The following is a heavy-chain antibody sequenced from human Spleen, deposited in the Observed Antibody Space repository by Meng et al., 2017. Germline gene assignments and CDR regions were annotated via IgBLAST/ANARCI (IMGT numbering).Heavy chain of an antibody. CDR2: MNPNSGNT. CDR3: AREGYSSSWYDYYYYYGMDV. J-gene: IGHJ6*02. D-gene: IGHD6-13*01. Sequence: ASVKVSCKASGYTFTSYDINWVRQATGQGLEWIGWMNPNSGNTGYAQKFQGRVTITRNTSISTAYMELSSLRSEDTAVYYCAREGYSSSWYDYYYYYGMDVWGQGTTVTVSS. V-gene: IGHV1-8*03. CDR1: GYTFTSYD.